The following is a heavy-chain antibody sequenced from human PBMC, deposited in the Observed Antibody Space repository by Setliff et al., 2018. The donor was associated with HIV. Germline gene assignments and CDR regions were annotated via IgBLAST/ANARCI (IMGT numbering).Heavy chain of an antibody. D-gene: IGHD6-19*01. Sequence: SETLSLTCTVSGGSISSYYWSWVRQPPGKGLEWIGYIYYSGSTNYNPSLKSRVTISVDTSKNQFSLKLSSVTAADTAVYYCARDRSSGRGYYYYYYMDVWGKGTTVTVSS. CDR2: IYYSGST. CDR1: GGSISSYY. J-gene: IGHJ6*03. V-gene: IGHV4-59*01. CDR3: ARDRSSGRGYYYYYYMDV.